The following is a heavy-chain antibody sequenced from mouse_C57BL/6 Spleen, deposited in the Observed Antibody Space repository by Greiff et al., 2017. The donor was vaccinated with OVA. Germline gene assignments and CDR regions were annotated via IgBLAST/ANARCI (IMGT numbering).Heavy chain of an antibody. CDR1: GFNIKDYY. Sequence: EVKLQESGAELVKPGASVKLSCTASGFNIKDYYMHWVKQRTEQGLEWIGRVDPEDGETKYAPKFQGKATITADTSSNTAYLQLSSLTSEDTAVYYCASSSEALYAMDYWGQGTSVTVSS. V-gene: IGHV14-2*01. J-gene: IGHJ4*01. CDR2: VDPEDGET. CDR3: ASSSEALYAMDY.